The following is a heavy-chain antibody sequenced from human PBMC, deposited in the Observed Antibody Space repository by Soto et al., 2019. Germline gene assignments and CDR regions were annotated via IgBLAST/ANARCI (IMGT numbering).Heavy chain of an antibody. CDR1: GYTFTGYY. CDR3: ARDRGAGGATAFDI. D-gene: IGHD1-26*01. CDR2: INPNSGGT. V-gene: IGHV1-2*04. J-gene: IGHJ3*02. Sequence: QVQLVQSGAEVKKPGASVKVSCKASGYTFTGYYMHWVRQAPGQGLEWMGWINPNSGGTNYAQKFQGWVTMTMDTSISTAYMELSRLRSDDTAVYYCARDRGAGGATAFDIWGQGTMVTVSS.